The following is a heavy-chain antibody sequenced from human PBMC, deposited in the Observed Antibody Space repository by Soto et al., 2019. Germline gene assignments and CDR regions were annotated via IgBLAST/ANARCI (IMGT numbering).Heavy chain of an antibody. CDR3: AILYLVGDGSGSYYPQYYMDV. CDR2: IYPGDSDT. CDR1: GYSFTSYW. D-gene: IGHD3-10*01. V-gene: IGHV5-51*01. Sequence: GQSLKFSCKGSGYSFTSYWIGWVRQMPGKGLEWKGIIYPGDSDTRYSPHFQGQVTISADKSISTAYLQWSSLKAPDTAMYYCAILYLVGDGSGSYYPQYYMDVWGKGTTVIVAS. J-gene: IGHJ6*03.